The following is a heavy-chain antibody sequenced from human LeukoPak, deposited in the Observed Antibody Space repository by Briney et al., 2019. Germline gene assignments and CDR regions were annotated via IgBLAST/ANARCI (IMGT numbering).Heavy chain of an antibody. V-gene: IGHV1-2*02. J-gene: IGHJ4*02. Sequence: ASVKVSCKASGYTFTGYYMHWVRQAPGQGLEWMGWINPNSGGTNYAQKFQGRVTMTRDTSTSTVYMELSSLRSEDTAVYYCAETDILTGYYGGLRYWGQGTLVTVSP. D-gene: IGHD3-9*01. CDR1: GYTFTGYY. CDR2: INPNSGGT. CDR3: AETDILTGYYGGLRY.